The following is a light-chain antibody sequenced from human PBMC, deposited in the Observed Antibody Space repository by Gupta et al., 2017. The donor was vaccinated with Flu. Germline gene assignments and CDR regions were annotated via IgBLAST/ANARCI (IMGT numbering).Light chain of an antibody. V-gene: IGLV2-14*01. CDR1: NSDVGRYTY. J-gene: IGLJ2*01. Sequence: QSALPQPASVSGSPVQSITIPCTGTNSDVGRYTYVSWYQHHPGKAPKLVIFEVSNRPSGVSNRFSGSKSGNTASLTISGLQPEDEADYYCCSFGYTRAFGGGTKLTVL. CDR3: CSFGYTRA. CDR2: EVS.